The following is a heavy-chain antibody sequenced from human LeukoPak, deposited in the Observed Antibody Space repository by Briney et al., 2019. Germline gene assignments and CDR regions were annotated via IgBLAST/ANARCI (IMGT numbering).Heavy chain of an antibody. J-gene: IGHJ3*02. D-gene: IGHD2-21*02. CDR2: IYYSGST. CDR1: GGSISSHY. CDR3: ARESRGVVTAHDAFDI. Sequence: SETLSLTCTVSGGSISSHYWSWIRHPPGKGLEWIGYIYYSGSTNYNPSLKSRVTISVDTSKNQFSLKLSSVTAADTAVYYCARESRGVVTAHDAFDIWGQGTMVTVSS. V-gene: IGHV4-59*11.